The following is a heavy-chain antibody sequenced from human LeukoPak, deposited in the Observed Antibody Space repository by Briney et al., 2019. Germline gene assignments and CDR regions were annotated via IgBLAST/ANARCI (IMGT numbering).Heavy chain of an antibody. J-gene: IGHJ4*02. CDR1: GFTFSSYE. Sequence: PGGSLRLSCAASGFTFSSYEMNWVRQAPGKGLEWVSTISGGGGSTYYSDSVKGRFTISRDNSKNTLYLQMNSLRAEDTAIYYCARENWVYNWKYDSSGSGINYWGQGTLVTVSS. CDR3: ARENWVYNWKYDSSGSGINY. V-gene: IGHV3-23*01. D-gene: IGHD3-22*01. CDR2: ISGGGGST.